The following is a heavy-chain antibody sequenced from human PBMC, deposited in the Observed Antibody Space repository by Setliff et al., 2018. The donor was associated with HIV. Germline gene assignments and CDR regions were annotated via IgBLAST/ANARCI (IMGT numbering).Heavy chain of an antibody. Sequence: ASVKVSCKASGYTFTSSDINWVRQATAQGLEWMGWMNPNSGNTGYAQKFQGRVTMTRNTSISTAYMELSSLRSEDTAMYSCARVLRGSSGWYDFYFLDVWGKGPTVTVSS. CDR3: ARVLRGSSGWYDFYFLDV. D-gene: IGHD6-19*01. CDR1: GYTFTSSD. J-gene: IGHJ6*03. CDR2: MNPNSGNT. V-gene: IGHV1-8*02.